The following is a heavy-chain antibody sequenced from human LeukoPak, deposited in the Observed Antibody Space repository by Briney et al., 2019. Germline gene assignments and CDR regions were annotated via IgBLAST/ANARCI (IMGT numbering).Heavy chain of an antibody. Sequence: PSETLSLTCTVSGGSISSSSYYWGWIRQPPGKGLEWIGSTYYSGSTYYNPSLKSRVTISVDTSKNQFSLKLSSVTAADTAVYYCARAGAGSSAYYYYYMDVWGKGTTVTVSS. J-gene: IGHJ6*03. CDR3: ARAGAGSSAYYYYYMDV. CDR2: TYYSGST. D-gene: IGHD6-6*01. V-gene: IGHV4-39*07. CDR1: GGSISSSSYY.